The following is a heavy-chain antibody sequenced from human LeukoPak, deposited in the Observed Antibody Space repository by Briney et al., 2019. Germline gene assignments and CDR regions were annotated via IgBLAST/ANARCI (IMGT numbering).Heavy chain of an antibody. D-gene: IGHD5-18*01. CDR1: RFTFSDYY. V-gene: IGHV3-11*03. CDR3: ARILSYGLDY. CDR2: ISSSSVYT. Sequence: PGGSLRLSCAASRFTFSDYYMSWIRQAPGKGLEWVSYISSSSVYTNYADSVNGRFTISRDNDKHSLYLQMNSLRDEDTAMYYCARILSYGLDYWGQGTLVTVSS. J-gene: IGHJ4*02.